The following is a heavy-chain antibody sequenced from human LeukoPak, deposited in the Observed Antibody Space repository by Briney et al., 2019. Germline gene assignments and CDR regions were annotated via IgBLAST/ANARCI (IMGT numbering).Heavy chain of an antibody. CDR1: GGSFSGYY. D-gene: IGHD5-12*01. CDR2: INHSGST. Sequence: SETLSLTCAVYGGSFSGYYWSWIRQPPGKGLERIGEINHSGSTNYNPSLKSRVTISVDTSKNQFSLKLSSVTAADTAVYYCARAVFGWLRILYYFDYWGQGTLVTVSS. CDR3: ARAVFGWLRILYYFDY. V-gene: IGHV4-34*01. J-gene: IGHJ4*02.